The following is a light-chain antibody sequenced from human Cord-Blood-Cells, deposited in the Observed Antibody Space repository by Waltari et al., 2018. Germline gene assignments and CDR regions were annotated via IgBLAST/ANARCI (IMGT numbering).Light chain of an antibody. CDR2: WAS. Sequence: DIVMTQSPDSLAVFLGERAPLNCKSSQSVLHSSNNKNYLAWYQQKPGQPPKLLIYWASTRESGVPDRFSGSGSGTDFTLTISSLQAEDVAVYYCQQYYSTALTFGGGTKVEIK. J-gene: IGKJ4*01. CDR1: QSVLHSSNNKNY. V-gene: IGKV4-1*01. CDR3: QQYYSTALT.